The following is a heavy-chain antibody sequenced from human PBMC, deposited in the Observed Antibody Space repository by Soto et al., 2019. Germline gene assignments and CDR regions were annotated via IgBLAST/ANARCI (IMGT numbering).Heavy chain of an antibody. Sequence: HPGGSLRLSCAASGFTFSSYAMSWVRQAPGKGLEWVSAISGSGGSTYYADSVKGRFTISRDNSKNTLYLQMNSLRAEDTAVYYCAKDRAFGTVRDRDFWSGYYTVGPYYYYYMDVWGKGTTVTVSS. CDR2: ISGSGGST. CDR3: AKDRAFGTVRDRDFWSGYYTVGPYYYYYMDV. D-gene: IGHD3-3*01. J-gene: IGHJ6*03. V-gene: IGHV3-23*01. CDR1: GFTFSSYA.